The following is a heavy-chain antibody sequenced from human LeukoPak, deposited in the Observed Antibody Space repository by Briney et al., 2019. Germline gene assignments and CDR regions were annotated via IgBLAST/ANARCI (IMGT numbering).Heavy chain of an antibody. CDR2: INPDSGDT. CDR1: GYIFTGYY. CDR3: VRVQYYNILTGAFHS. Sequence: VASVKVSCKASGYIFTGYYLHWVRQAPGQGLEWMGWINPDSGDTNFAEKFQGRVSMTRDTSISTAYLELSGLRSDDTAYFYCVRVQYYNILTGAFHSWGQGTLVTVSS. J-gene: IGHJ4*02. V-gene: IGHV1-2*02. D-gene: IGHD3-9*01.